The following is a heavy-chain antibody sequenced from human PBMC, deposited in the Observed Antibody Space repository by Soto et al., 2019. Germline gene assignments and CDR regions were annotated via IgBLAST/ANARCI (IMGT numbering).Heavy chain of an antibody. V-gene: IGHV1-2*02. D-gene: IGHD1-1*01. CDR1: GHTLNVYY. Sequence: QVHLVQSGAEVKKPGASVKVSCKSSGHTLNVYYLHWVRQAPGSGLEWMGKINPNRGDTTYSQRFQGRVTMTSDPSITTAYMDLTKLTSDDTAVYYCALERQLNSPADAFDIWGQGTVVTVSS. J-gene: IGHJ3*02. CDR2: INPNRGDT. CDR3: ALERQLNSPADAFDI.